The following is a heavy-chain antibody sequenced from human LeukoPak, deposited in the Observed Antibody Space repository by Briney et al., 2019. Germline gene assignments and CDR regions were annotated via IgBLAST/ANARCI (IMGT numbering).Heavy chain of an antibody. J-gene: IGHJ4*02. CDR1: GGSISSYY. V-gene: IGHV4-59*01. Sequence: SETLSLTCTASGGSISSYYWSWIRQPPGKGLEWIGYIYYSGSTNYNPSLKSRVTISVDTSKNKFSLKLSSVTAADTAVYYCARAYGSGSSIRTLGYWGQGTLVTAS. D-gene: IGHD3-10*01. CDR2: IYYSGST. CDR3: ARAYGSGSSIRTLGY.